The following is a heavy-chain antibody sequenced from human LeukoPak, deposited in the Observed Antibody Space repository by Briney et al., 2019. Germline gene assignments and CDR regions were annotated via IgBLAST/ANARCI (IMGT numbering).Heavy chain of an antibody. D-gene: IGHD4-23*01. CDR3: ARVAVAQYYFDY. V-gene: IGHV1-18*01. J-gene: IGHJ4*02. CDR2: ISAYNDNT. Sequence: ASVKVPCKASGYTFTNYGINWVRQAPGQGLEWMGWISAYNDNTNYAQNLQGRVTMTTDTSTSTAYVELRNLRSDDTAVYYCARVAVAQYYFDYWGQGTLVTVSS. CDR1: GYTFTNYG.